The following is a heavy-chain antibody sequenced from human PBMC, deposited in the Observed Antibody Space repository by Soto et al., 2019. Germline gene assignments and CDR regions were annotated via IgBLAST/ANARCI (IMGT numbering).Heavy chain of an antibody. CDR1: GFTFSSYA. J-gene: IGHJ4*02. Sequence: GGSLRLSCAASGFTFSSYAMTWVRQAPGKGLEWVSSISGSGISTYYADSVKGRFTISRDNSKNTLYLQMNSLRAEGAAVYYCAKSAGSNAYYPNDYWGQGTLVTVSS. D-gene: IGHD3-16*01. V-gene: IGHV3-23*01. CDR2: ISGSGIST. CDR3: AKSAGSNAYYPNDY.